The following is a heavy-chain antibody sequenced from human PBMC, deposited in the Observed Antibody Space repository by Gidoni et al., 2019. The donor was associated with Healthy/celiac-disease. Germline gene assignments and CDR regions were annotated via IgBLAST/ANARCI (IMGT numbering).Heavy chain of an antibody. CDR3: ARAPYFDWLLSTDAFDI. CDR1: GGTCRSYA. CDR2: IIPIFGTA. J-gene: IGHJ3*02. D-gene: IGHD3-9*01. V-gene: IGHV1-69*01. Sequence: QVQLLQSGAAVKKPGSSVKVSCNASGGTCRSYAISWVRQAPGQGLEWMGGIIPIFGTANYAQKFQGRVTITADESTSTAYMELSSLRSEDTAVYYCARAPYFDWLLSTDAFDIWGQGTMVTVSS.